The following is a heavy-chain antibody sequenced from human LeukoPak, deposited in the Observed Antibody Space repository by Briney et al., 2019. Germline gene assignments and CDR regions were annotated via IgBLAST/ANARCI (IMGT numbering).Heavy chain of an antibody. V-gene: IGHV3-23*01. Sequence: GGSLRLSCAASGFTFSSYEMNWVRQAPGKGLEWVSIITDDGDDTNYADSVRGRFTISRDNSKNMLYLQMNSLRAEDTATYYCAKAAGRRCNGGCYSRVFDYWGQGTLVTVSS. CDR1: GFTFSSYE. D-gene: IGHD2-15*01. CDR3: AKAAGRRCNGGCYSRVFDY. CDR2: ITDDGDDT. J-gene: IGHJ4*02.